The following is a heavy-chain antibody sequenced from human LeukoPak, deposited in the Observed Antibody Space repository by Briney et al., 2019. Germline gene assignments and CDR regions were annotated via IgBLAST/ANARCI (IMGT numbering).Heavy chain of an antibody. CDR3: ATAVWLGRWLDY. Sequence: ASVKVSCKVSGYTLTELSMHWVRQAPGKGLEWMGGFDPEDGETIYAQKFQGRVTMTEDTSTDTAYMELSSLRSEDTAVYYCATAVWLGRWLDYWGQGTTVTVSS. CDR2: FDPEDGET. J-gene: IGHJ6*02. CDR1: GYTLTELS. V-gene: IGHV1-24*01. D-gene: IGHD6-19*01.